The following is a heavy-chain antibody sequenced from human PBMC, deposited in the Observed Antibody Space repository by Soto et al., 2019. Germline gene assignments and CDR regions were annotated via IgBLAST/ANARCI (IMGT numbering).Heavy chain of an antibody. J-gene: IGHJ4*02. V-gene: IGHV3-23*01. CDR3: ASNTRYDPPDY. Sequence: EVQLLESGGGLVQPGRSLRLSCAASGFTFSSYAMRWVRQAPGKGLAWVSGISVSGGSTYYADSVKGRFTISRDNSKNTLYLQMNSLRAEDTAVYYCASNTRYDPPDYWGQGTLVTVSS. D-gene: IGHD3-16*01. CDR2: ISVSGGST. CDR1: GFTFSSYA.